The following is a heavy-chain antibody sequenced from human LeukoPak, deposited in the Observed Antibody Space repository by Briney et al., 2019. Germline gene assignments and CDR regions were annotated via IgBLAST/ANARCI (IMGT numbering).Heavy chain of an antibody. V-gene: IGHV4-39*07. Sequence: SETLSLTCTVSGGSISSSPYYWGWIRQPPGKGLEWIGSIYYSGTTHYNPSLESRVTISVDTSKNHFSLKLSSVTAADTAVYYCARGDPFRAGWFDPWGQGTLVTVSS. CDR1: GGSISSSPYY. D-gene: IGHD6-13*01. CDR2: IYYSGTT. CDR3: ARGDPFRAGWFDP. J-gene: IGHJ5*02.